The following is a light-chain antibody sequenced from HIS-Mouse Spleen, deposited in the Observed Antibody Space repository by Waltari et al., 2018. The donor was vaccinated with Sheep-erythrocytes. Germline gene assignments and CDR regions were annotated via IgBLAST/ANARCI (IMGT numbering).Light chain of an antibody. CDR3: QAWDSSTAWV. CDR2: QDS. V-gene: IGLV3-1*01. Sequence: SYELTQPPSVSVSPGQTASITCPGDKSGEKYACWYQQKPGQSPVLVIYQDSKRPSGIPERFSGSNSGNTATLTISGTQAMDEADYYCQAWDSSTAWVFGGGTKLTVL. J-gene: IGLJ3*02. CDR1: KSGEKY.